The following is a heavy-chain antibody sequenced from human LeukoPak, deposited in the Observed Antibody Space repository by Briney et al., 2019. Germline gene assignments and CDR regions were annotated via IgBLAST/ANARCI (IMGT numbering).Heavy chain of an antibody. CDR1: GYTFTGYH. CDR3: TRGGYYGDYNYFDP. CDR2: INPNSGGT. V-gene: IGHV1-2*02. Sequence: ASVKVSCKASGYTFTGYHLHWVRQAPGQGLEWMGCINPNSGGTKSAQKFQGRLTMTRDTSISTAYMDLSSLRSDDTAIYYCTRGGYYGDYNYFDPWGQGTLVTVSS. J-gene: IGHJ5*02. D-gene: IGHD4-17*01.